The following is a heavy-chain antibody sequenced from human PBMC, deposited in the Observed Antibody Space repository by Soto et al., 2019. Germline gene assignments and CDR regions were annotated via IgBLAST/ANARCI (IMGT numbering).Heavy chain of an antibody. CDR2: ISSSGGST. V-gene: IGHV3-23*01. Sequence: EVQLLESGGGLVQPGGSLRLSCAASGFTFSSYAMSWVRQAPGKGLEWVSGISSSGGSTYYADSVKGRFTISRDNSKNTLFLRMNSPRVEDTAVYYCMRPAPRGRHYFYFGMDVWGQGTTVTVSS. CDR3: MRPAPRGRHYFYFGMDV. J-gene: IGHJ6*02. D-gene: IGHD3-10*01. CDR1: GFTFSSYA.